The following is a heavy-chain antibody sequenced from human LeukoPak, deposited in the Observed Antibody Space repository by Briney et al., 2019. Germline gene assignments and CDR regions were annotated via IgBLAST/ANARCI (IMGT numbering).Heavy chain of an antibody. V-gene: IGHV3-7*01. J-gene: IGHJ4*02. CDR3: TRVYYDFWSGYSGQIYFDY. D-gene: IGHD3-3*01. Sequence: GGSLRLSCAASGFTFSSYWMSWVRQAPGKGLEWVANIKQDGSEKYYVDSVKGRFTISRDNAKNSLYLQMNSLRAEDTAVYYCTRVYYDFWSGYSGQIYFDYWGQGTLVTVSS. CDR1: GFTFSSYW. CDR2: IKQDGSEK.